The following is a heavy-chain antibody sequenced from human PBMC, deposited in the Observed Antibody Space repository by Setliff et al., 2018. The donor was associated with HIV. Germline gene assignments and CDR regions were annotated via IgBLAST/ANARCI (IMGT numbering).Heavy chain of an antibody. J-gene: IGHJ5*02. CDR1: GGSISGYH. CDR3: ARQGVAVAGNGWFDP. V-gene: IGHV4-4*09. D-gene: IGHD6-19*01. Sequence: SETLSLTCTVSGGSISGYHWNWLRQTPGKGLEWIGYIYTSRGTNYNHSLRTRVIISVDTSNQFSLKLSSVTAADTAVYYCARQGVAVAGNGWFDPWGQGTLVTVSS. CDR2: IYTSRGT.